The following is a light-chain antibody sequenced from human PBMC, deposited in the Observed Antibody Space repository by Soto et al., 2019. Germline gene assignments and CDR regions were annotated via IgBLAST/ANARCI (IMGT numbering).Light chain of an antibody. Sequence: IQLTQSPSSLSASVGDKVTISCRASQAINSALAWCQQRPGKAPMVLIYDASILESGVPSRFGGSGSGTDFTLTISSLQPEDFATYYCQQFNSYPLTFGGGTKVEIE. CDR2: DAS. CDR1: QAINSA. J-gene: IGKJ4*01. V-gene: IGKV1-13*02. CDR3: QQFNSYPLT.